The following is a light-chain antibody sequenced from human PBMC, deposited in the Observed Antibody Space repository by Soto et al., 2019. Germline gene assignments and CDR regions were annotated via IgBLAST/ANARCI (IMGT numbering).Light chain of an antibody. CDR2: DAS. Sequence: EIVLTQSPATLSLSPGERATLSCRASQSVSSYLAWYQQKPGQAPRLLIYDASNRATGIPARFSGSGSATDFTLTISNLEPEDFAVYYCHQRSNWPLTFGGGTKVDIK. J-gene: IGKJ4*01. V-gene: IGKV3-11*01. CDR1: QSVSSY. CDR3: HQRSNWPLT.